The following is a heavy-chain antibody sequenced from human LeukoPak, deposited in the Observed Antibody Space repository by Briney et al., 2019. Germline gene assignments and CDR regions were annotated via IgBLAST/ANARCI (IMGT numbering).Heavy chain of an antibody. J-gene: IGHJ4*02. CDR3: ARGLAVAGTMLGN. Sequence: GGSLRLSCAASGFTLRSYSMSWVRQAPGKGLEWVSSINWGSNHIYYADAVQGRFTISRDNAKNSLYLQMNSLRAEDTAVYYCARGLAVAGTMLGNWGQGTLVTVSS. V-gene: IGHV3-21*06. CDR2: INWGSNHI. D-gene: IGHD6-19*01. CDR1: GFTLRSYS.